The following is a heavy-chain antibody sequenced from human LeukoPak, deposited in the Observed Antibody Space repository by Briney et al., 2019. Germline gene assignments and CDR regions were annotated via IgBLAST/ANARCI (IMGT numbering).Heavy chain of an antibody. D-gene: IGHD3-9*01. CDR1: GYTFTGYY. CDR2: INPNSGGT. CDR3: ARVRRRGDYDILTGFDY. Sequence: ASVKVSCKASGYTFTGYYMHWVRQAPGHGLEWMGWINPNSGGTNYAQKFQGRVTMTRDTSISTAYMELSRLRSDDTAVYYCARVRRRGDYDILTGFDYWGQGTLVTVSS. V-gene: IGHV1-2*02. J-gene: IGHJ4*02.